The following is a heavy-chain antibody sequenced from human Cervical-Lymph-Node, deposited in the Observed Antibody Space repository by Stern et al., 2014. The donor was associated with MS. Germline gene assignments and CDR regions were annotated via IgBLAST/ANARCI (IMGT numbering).Heavy chain of an antibody. D-gene: IGHD4-17*01. J-gene: IGHJ4*02. CDR1: GGSFSSYA. CDR3: ARFNDYGDSESPREDDS. V-gene: IGHV1-69*01. Sequence: QVQLVQSGAEVKKPGSSVKVSCKASGGSFSSYAVSWVRQAPGEGLQWMGGISPMFGKPNYAQRFQGRITITADESTNTAFIELSSLRSEDTAVYYCARFNDYGDSESPREDDSWGQGTLVTVSS. CDR2: ISPMFGKP.